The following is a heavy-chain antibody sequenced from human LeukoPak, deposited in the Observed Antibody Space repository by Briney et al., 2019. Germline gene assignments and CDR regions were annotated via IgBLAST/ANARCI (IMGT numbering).Heavy chain of an antibody. V-gene: IGHV4-4*02. J-gene: IGHJ4*02. D-gene: IGHD1-26*01. CDR2: IYYSGST. Sequence: SETLSLTCAVSGGSISSSNWWSWVRQPPGKGLEWIGSIYYSGSTYYNPSLKSRVTISVDTSKNQFSLRLSSVTAADTAVYYCARDADGLGPRYSGTYFFDYWGQGTLVTVSS. CDR1: GGSISSSNW. CDR3: ARDADGLGPRYSGTYFFDY.